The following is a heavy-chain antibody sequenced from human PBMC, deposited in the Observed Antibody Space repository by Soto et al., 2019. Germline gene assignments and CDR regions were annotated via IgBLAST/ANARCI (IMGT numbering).Heavy chain of an antibody. CDR1: GFTVSSNY. D-gene: IGHD3-10*02. V-gene: IGHV3-23*01. CDR3: ARVVVRGVRDERYNFGAYFDY. Sequence: PGGSLRLSCAASGFTVSSNYLSWVRQAPGKGLEWVSGISSSGGITYYADSVKGRFTISRDTSKNTLYLQMISLRAEDTAVYFCARVVVRGVRDERYNFGAYFDYWGQGTLVTVSS. J-gene: IGHJ4*02. CDR2: ISSSGGIT.